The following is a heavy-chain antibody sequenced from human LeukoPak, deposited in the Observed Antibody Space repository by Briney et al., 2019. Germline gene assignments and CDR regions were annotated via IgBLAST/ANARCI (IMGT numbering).Heavy chain of an antibody. V-gene: IGHV4-34*01. CDR1: GGSFSGYY. CDR2: INHSGST. J-gene: IGHJ5*02. CDR3: ARVAGYCSGGSCRTRFDP. Sequence: KPSETLSLTCAVYGGSFSGYYWSWIRQPPGKGLEWIGEINHSGSTNYNPSLKSRVTISVDTSKNQFSLKLSSVTAADTAVYYCARVAGYCSGGSCRTRFDPWGQGTLVTVSS. D-gene: IGHD2-15*01.